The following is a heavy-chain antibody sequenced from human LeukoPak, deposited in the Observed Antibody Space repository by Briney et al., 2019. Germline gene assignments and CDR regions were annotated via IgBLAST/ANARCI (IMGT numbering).Heavy chain of an antibody. Sequence: PGGSLRLSCEASGLTFNKYWMTWVRQAPGKGLEWVSAISGSGGSTYYADSVKGRFTISRDNSKNTLYLQMNSLRAEDTAVYYCAKHLRGYKTFDYWGQGTLVTVSS. CDR3: AKHLRGYKTFDY. D-gene: IGHD5-18*01. CDR2: ISGSGGST. J-gene: IGHJ4*02. V-gene: IGHV3-23*01. CDR1: GLTFNKYW.